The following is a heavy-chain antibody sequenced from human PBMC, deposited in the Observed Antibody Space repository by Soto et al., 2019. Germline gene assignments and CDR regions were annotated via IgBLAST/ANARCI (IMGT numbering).Heavy chain of an antibody. Sequence: PLETLSLTCAVYGGSFSCYDLSWIRQPPGKGLEWIGEINHSGSTNYNPSLKSRVTISVDTSKNQFSLKLSSVTASDTAMYYCVRPNFGALTHFDFWGQGTLVNVSS. J-gene: IGHJ4*02. CDR2: INHSGST. CDR3: VRPNFGALTHFDF. D-gene: IGHD3-16*01. CDR1: GGSFSCYD. V-gene: IGHV4-34*01.